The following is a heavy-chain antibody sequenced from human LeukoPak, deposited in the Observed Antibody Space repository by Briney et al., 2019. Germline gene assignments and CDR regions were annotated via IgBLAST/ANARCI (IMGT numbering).Heavy chain of an antibody. CDR2: INHSGST. D-gene: IGHD3-10*01. CDR1: GGSISSSSYY. Sequence: SETLSLTCTVSGGSISSSSYYWGWIRQPPGKGLEWIGEINHSGSTNYNPSLKSRVTISVDTSKNQFSLRLSSVTAADTAVYYCARGRGGLLWFGEFNSWGQGTLVTVSS. J-gene: IGHJ4*02. V-gene: IGHV4-39*07. CDR3: ARGRGGLLWFGEFNS.